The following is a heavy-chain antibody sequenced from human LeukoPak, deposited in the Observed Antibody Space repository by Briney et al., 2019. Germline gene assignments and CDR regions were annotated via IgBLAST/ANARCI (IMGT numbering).Heavy chain of an antibody. CDR1: GGSLSSSSYY. CDR3: ARDGSNYHDSSGYPPRARLSLYYMDV. CDR2: IYYSGST. J-gene: IGHJ6*03. V-gene: IGHV4-39*07. D-gene: IGHD3-22*01. Sequence: SETLSLTCTVSGGSLSSSSYYWGWIRQPPGKGLEWIGSIYYSGSTYYNPSLKSRVTISVDTSKNHFSLTLSSVPAADTAVYYCARDGSNYHDSSGYPPRARLSLYYMDVWGKGTTVTVSS.